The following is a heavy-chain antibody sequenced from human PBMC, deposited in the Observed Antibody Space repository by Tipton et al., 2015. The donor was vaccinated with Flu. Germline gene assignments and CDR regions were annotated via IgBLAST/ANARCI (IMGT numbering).Heavy chain of an antibody. CDR3: RVMMRGEIDY. J-gene: IGHJ4*02. V-gene: IGHV3-9*01. CDR1: GFTFDDYA. D-gene: IGHD3-10*01. CDR2: ISWNSENI. Sequence: RSLRLSCAASGFTFDDYAMHWVRQAPGKGLEWVSVISWNSENIGYADSVKGRFTISRDNAKNSLYLQMNSLKIEDSAVYFCRVMMRGEIDYWGQGTLVTVSS.